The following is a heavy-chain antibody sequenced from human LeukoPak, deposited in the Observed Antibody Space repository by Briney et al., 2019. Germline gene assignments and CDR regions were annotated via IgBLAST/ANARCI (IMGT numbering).Heavy chain of an antibody. J-gene: IGHJ4*02. D-gene: IGHD3-22*01. CDR1: GGSISSGGYY. V-gene: IGHV4-31*03. CDR2: IYYSGST. Sequence: SETLSLTCTVSGGSISSGGYYWSWIRQHPGKGLEWIGYIYYSGSTYYNPSLKSRVTISVDTSKNQFSLKLSSVTAADTAVYYCARRPTYYYDSSGYLFDYWGQGTLVTVSS. CDR3: ARRPTYYYDSSGYLFDY.